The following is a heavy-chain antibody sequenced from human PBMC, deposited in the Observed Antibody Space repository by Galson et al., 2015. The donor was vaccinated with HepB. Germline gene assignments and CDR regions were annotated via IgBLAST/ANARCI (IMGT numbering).Heavy chain of an antibody. CDR3: ARTGVYDSTGYAVSAFDL. CDR2: IYHSGST. Sequence: LSLTCAVSGGSISSGGYSWSWIRQPPGKGLEWIGYIYHSGSTYYNPSLKSRVTMSADRSKNQFSLKLSSVTAADTAVYYCARTGVYDSTGYAVSAFDLWGRGRMVTVSS. D-gene: IGHD3-22*01. V-gene: IGHV4-30-2*01. J-gene: IGHJ3*01. CDR1: GGSISSGGYS.